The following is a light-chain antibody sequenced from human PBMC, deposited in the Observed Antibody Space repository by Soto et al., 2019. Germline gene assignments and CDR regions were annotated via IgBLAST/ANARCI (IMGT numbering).Light chain of an antibody. CDR3: QQRSNWPPT. Sequence: EIVLTQSPATLSLSPCEGATLSFRASQSVSSYLAWYQQKPGQAPRLLFYGASTGATGLPARFSGSGSGTDFTLTISSLEPEDFAVYYCQQRSNWPPTFGQGTRLEIK. CDR2: GAS. V-gene: IGKV3-11*01. J-gene: IGKJ5*01. CDR1: QSVSSY.